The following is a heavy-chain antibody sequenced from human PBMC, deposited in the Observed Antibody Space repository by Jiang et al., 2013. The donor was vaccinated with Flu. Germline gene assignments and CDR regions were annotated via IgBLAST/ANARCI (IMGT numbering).Heavy chain of an antibody. D-gene: IGHD2-21*01. CDR1: GYTFTYPY. CDR3: ARSALYCDSDCFFFDS. J-gene: IGHJ4*02. CDR2: ITIYNGNL. V-gene: IGHV1-45*02. Sequence: SGAEVKKTGSSVKVSCTASGYTFTYPYLHWVRQAPGQALEWMGWITIYNGNLNYAPKFQDRVTITRDNSLSTVHMELRGLKSEDTALYYCARSALYCDSDCFFFDSWGQGTLVTVSS.